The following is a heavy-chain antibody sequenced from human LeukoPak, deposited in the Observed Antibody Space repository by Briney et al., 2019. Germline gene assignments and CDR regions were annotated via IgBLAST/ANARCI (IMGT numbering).Heavy chain of an antibody. V-gene: IGHV1-8*01. D-gene: IGHD6-19*01. CDR2: MNPNSGNT. CDR1: GYTFTTYD. CDR3: ARGRGSGHKENWFDP. J-gene: IGHJ5*02. Sequence: ASVKVSCKASGYTFTTYDINWVRQATGQGLEWMGWMNPNSGNTGYTQKFQGRVTMTRNTSISTAYMELSSLRSEATAVYYCARGRGSGHKENWFDPWGQGTLVTVSS.